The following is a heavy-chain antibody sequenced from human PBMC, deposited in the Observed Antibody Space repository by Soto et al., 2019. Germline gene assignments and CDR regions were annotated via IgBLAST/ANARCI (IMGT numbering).Heavy chain of an antibody. V-gene: IGHV1-18*01. CDR1: GYTFTNLG. CDR2: ISAYNGNT. CDR3: ARRQDYGMDV. J-gene: IGHJ6*02. Sequence: GASVKVSFKASGYTFTNLGISWVRQAPGQGLEWMGWISAYNGNTNYAQKLQGRVTMTTDTSTTTAYMELRSLRSDDTAVYYCARRQDYGMDVWGQGTTVTVSS.